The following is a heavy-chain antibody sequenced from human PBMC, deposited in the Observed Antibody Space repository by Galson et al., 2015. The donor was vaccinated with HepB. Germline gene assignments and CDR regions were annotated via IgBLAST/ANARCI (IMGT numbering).Heavy chain of an antibody. V-gene: IGHV3-30*04. J-gene: IGHJ6*02. CDR2: ISYDGSNK. Sequence: SLRLSCAASGFTFSSYAMHWVRQAPGKGLEWVAVISYDGSNKYYADSVKGRFTISRDNSKNTLYLQMNSLRAEDTAVYYCARDKVGYCSGGSCYSHQDYGMDVWGQGTTVTVSS. CDR1: GFTFSSYA. D-gene: IGHD2-15*01. CDR3: ARDKVGYCSGGSCYSHQDYGMDV.